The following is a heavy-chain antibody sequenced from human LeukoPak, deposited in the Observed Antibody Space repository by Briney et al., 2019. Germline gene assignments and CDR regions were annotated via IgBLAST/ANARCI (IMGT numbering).Heavy chain of an antibody. Sequence: SETLSLTCTASGGSISSYYWSWIRQPPGKGLEWIGYIYYSGSTNYNPSLKSRVTISVDTSKNQFSLKLSSVAAADTAVYYCARHSESGMTTPTWGQGTLVTVSS. CDR2: IYYSGST. V-gene: IGHV4-59*08. CDR1: GGSISSYY. D-gene: IGHD4-11*01. J-gene: IGHJ4*02. CDR3: ARHSESGMTTPT.